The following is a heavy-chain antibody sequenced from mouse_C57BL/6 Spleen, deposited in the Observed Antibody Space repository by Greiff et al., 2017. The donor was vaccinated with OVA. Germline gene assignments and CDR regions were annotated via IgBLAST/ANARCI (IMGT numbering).Heavy chain of an antibody. V-gene: IGHV1-59*01. CDR2: IDPSDSYT. CDR1: GYTFTSYW. CDR3: ARDYGSSYFDY. D-gene: IGHD1-1*01. J-gene: IGHJ2*01. Sequence: VQLQQPGAELVRPGPSVKLSCKASGYTFTSYWMHWVKQRPGQGLEWIGVIDPSDSYTNYNQKFKGKATLTVDTSSSTAYMQLSSLTSEDSAVYYCARDYGSSYFDYWGQGTTLTVSS.